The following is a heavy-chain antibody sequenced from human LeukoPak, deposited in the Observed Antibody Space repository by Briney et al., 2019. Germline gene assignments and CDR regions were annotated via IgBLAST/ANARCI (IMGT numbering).Heavy chain of an antibody. CDR1: GFMFSDYS. J-gene: IGHJ5*02. V-gene: IGHV3-48*04. CDR3: ARVPGGSGSYLWWFDP. Sequence: GGSLRLSCAASGFMFSDYSVNWVRQAPGKGLEWISYVGISSGNTKYADSVKGRFTISGDSAKNSVYLQMNNLRVEDTAVYYCARVPGGSGSYLWWFDPWGQGTLVTVSS. D-gene: IGHD3-10*01. CDR2: VGISSGNT.